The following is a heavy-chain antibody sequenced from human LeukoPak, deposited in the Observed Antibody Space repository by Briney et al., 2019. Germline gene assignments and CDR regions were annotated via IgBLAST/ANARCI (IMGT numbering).Heavy chain of an antibody. D-gene: IGHD3-22*01. J-gene: IGHJ4*02. CDR3: ARSDYYDSSGYLPRSPFDY. CDR2: INPSGGST. Sequence: ASVKVSCKAPGYTFTSYYMHWVRQAPGQGLEWMGIINPSGGSTSYAQKFQGRVTMTRDTSTSTVYMELSSLRSEDTAAYYCARSDYYDSSGYLPRSPFDYWGQGTLVTVSS. CDR1: GYTFTSYY. V-gene: IGHV1-46*01.